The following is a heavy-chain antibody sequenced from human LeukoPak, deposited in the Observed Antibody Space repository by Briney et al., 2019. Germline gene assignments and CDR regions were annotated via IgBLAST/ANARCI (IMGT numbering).Heavy chain of an antibody. CDR2: INWNGGST. Sequence: GGSLRLSCAASGFRFSSYDMSWVRQAPGKGLEWVSGINWNGGSTGYADSVKGRFTISRDNARNSLYLQMNSLRAEDTASYYCARIAMAGIGDGFDIWGQGTMVTVSS. J-gene: IGHJ3*02. D-gene: IGHD6-19*01. CDR1: GFRFSSYD. V-gene: IGHV3-20*04. CDR3: ARIAMAGIGDGFDI.